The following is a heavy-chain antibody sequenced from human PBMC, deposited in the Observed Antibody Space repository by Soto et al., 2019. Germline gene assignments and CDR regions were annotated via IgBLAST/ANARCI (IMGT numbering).Heavy chain of an antibody. CDR1: GFTFSSYA. Sequence: GGSLILSCAASGFTFSSYAMSWVRQAPGKGLEWVSAISGSGGSTYYADSVKGRFTISRDNSKNTLYLQMNSLRAEDTAVYYCAKVLRQQLVVDAFDIWGQGTMVTVSS. CDR2: ISGSGGST. V-gene: IGHV3-23*01. J-gene: IGHJ3*02. D-gene: IGHD6-13*01. CDR3: AKVLRQQLVVDAFDI.